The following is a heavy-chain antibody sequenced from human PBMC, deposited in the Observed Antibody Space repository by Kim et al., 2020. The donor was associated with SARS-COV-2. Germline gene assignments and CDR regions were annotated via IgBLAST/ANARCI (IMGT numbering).Heavy chain of an antibody. D-gene: IGHD2-15*01. Sequence: GGSLRLSCAASGFTFSSYAMSWVRQAPGKGLEWVSAISGSGGSTYYADSVKGRFTISRDNSKNTLYLQMNSLRAEDTAVYYCAKDSCSRGYCSGGSWGQGTLVTVSS. CDR1: GFTFSSYA. CDR2: ISGSGGST. J-gene: IGHJ4*02. V-gene: IGHV3-23*01. CDR3: AKDSCSRGYCSGGS.